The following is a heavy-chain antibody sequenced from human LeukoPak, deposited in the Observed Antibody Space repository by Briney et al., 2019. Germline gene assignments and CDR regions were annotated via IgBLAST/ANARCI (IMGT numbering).Heavy chain of an antibody. CDR1: GFSLSTSAMR. CDR3: ASYRNDAFDI. J-gene: IGHJ3*02. V-gene: IGHV2-70*04. Sequence: ESGPTLVNPTQTLSLTCTFSGFSLSTSAMRVSWIRQPPGKALEWLARIDWDDDKFYSTSLKTRLTISKDTSKNQVVLTMTNMDPVDTATYYCASYRNDAFDIWGQGTMVTVSS. D-gene: IGHD5-18*01. CDR2: IDWDDDK.